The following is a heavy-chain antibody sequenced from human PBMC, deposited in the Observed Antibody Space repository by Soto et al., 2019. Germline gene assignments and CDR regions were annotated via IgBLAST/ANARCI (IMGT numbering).Heavy chain of an antibody. V-gene: IGHV3-33*01. D-gene: IGHD6-13*01. CDR2: IWYDGSNK. CDR3: ARDLRKSIAAAGTYTDY. Sequence: QVQLVESGGGVVQPGRSLRLSCAASGFTFSSYGMHWVRQAPGKGLEWVAVIWYDGSNKYYADSVKGRITISRDNSKNTLYLQMNSLRAEDTAVYYCARDLRKSIAAAGTYTDYWGQGTLVTVSS. J-gene: IGHJ4*02. CDR1: GFTFSSYG.